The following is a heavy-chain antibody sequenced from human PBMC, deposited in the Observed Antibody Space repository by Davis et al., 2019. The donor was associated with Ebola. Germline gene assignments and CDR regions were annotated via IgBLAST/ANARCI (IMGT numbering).Heavy chain of an antibody. CDR1: GFTFSSYG. V-gene: IGHV3-33*01. D-gene: IGHD1-14*01. J-gene: IGHJ2*01. Sequence: GGSLRLSCAASGFTFSSYGMHWVRQAPGKGLEWVAVIWYDGSNKYYADSVKGRFTISRDNSKNTLYLQMNSLRAEDTAVYYCARDLPGGDWYFDLWGRGTLVTVSS. CDR3: ARDLPGGDWYFDL. CDR2: IWYDGSNK.